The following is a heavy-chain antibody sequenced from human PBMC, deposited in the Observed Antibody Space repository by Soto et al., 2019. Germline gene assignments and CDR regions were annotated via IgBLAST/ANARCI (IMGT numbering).Heavy chain of an antibody. V-gene: IGHV4-4*02. Sequence: QMQLQESGPGLVKPSGTLSLTCTVSGVSINSANWWTWVRQSPGKGLEWIGEIYHSGSTNFNPSLNSGVPISVDNSKNQFYLELTSVTAADTAVYYCARYCGGGSCYLGAFDIWGQGTMVTVSS. CDR2: IYHSGST. D-gene: IGHD2-15*01. J-gene: IGHJ3*02. CDR3: ARYCGGGSCYLGAFDI. CDR1: GVSINSANW.